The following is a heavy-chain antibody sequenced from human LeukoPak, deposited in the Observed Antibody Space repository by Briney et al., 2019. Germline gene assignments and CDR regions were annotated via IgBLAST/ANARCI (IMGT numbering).Heavy chain of an antibody. V-gene: IGHV4-39*07. CDR3: AREGGQATPTFDI. CDR1: GGSISSSSYY. Sequence: SETLSLTCTVSGGSISSSSYYWGWIRQPPGKGLEWIGSIYYSGSTYYNPSLKSRVTISLDTSKNQFSLKLSSVTPADTAVYYCAREGGQATPTFDIWGQGTMVTVSS. J-gene: IGHJ3*02. D-gene: IGHD2-15*01. CDR2: IYYSGST.